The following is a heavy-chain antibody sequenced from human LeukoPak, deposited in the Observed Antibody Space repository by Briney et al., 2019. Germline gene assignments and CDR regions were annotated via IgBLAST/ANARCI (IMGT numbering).Heavy chain of an antibody. V-gene: IGHV1-69*05. Sequence: ASVKVSCKASGGTFSSYAISLVRQAPGQGLEWMGRIIPIFGTANYAQKFQGRVTITTDESTSTAYMELSSLRSEDTAVYYCARDVAGGPIYYYYYYMDVWGKGTTVTVSS. D-gene: IGHD1-26*01. CDR1: GGTFSSYA. CDR2: IIPIFGTA. J-gene: IGHJ6*03. CDR3: ARDVAGGPIYYYYYYMDV.